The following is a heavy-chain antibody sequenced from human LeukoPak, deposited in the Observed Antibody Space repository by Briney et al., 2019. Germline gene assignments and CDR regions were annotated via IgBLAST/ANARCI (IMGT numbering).Heavy chain of an antibody. CDR2: ISSSGSTI. Sequence: GGSLRLPCAASGFTFSSYEMNWVRQAPGKGLEWVSYISSSGSTIYYADSVKGRFTISRDNAKNSLYLQMNSLRAEDTAVYYCASSMVVVPAATIDEIWGQGTLVTVSS. CDR3: ASSMVVVPAATIDEI. J-gene: IGHJ4*02. CDR1: GFTFSSYE. D-gene: IGHD2-2*01. V-gene: IGHV3-48*03.